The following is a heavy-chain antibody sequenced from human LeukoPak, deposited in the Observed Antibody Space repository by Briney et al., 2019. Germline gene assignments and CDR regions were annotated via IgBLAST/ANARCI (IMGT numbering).Heavy chain of an antibody. J-gene: IGHJ3*02. CDR3: ARAERYCSSTSCYYSAFDI. V-gene: IGHV1-69*13. CDR1: GGTFSSYA. CDR2: IIPIFGTA. Sequence: ASVKVSCKASGGTFSSYAISWVRQAPGQGLEWMGGIIPIFGTANYAQKFQGRVTITADESTSTAYMELSSLRSEDTAVYYCARAERYCSSTSCYYSAFDIWGQGTMVTVSS. D-gene: IGHD2-2*01.